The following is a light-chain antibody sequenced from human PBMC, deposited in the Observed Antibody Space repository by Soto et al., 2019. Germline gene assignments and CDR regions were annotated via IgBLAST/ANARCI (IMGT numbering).Light chain of an antibody. Sequence: DIQMTQSPSSVSASVGDRVTITCRASQDISSWLAWYQQKPGKAPKLLIYGASSLQSGVPSRFSGSRSGPDFTLTISSLQPEDFATYYCQQSYSSPPTFGQGTKVEIK. CDR1: QDISSW. V-gene: IGKV1-12*01. CDR2: GAS. CDR3: QQSYSSPPT. J-gene: IGKJ1*01.